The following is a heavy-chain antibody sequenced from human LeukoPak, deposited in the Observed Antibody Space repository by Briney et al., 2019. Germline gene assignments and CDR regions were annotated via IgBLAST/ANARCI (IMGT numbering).Heavy chain of an antibody. J-gene: IGHJ5*02. V-gene: IGHV4-59*08. D-gene: IGHD2-21*02. Sequence: PSETLTLTCTVSGGSVSSYYWSWIRQPPGKGLEWIANIYYSGSTKYNPSLKSRVTISLDRSKNQFSLKLRSVTAADTAVYYCARLQVHCGGDCYTRWFDPWGQGTLVTVSS. CDR3: ARLQVHCGGDCYTRWFDP. CDR2: IYYSGST. CDR1: GGSVSSYY.